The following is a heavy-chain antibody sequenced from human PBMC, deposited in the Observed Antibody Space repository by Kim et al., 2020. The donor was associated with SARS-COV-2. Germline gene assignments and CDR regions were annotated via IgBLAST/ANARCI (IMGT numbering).Heavy chain of an antibody. Sequence: AQKCQGRVTMTRDTSTSTVYMELSSLRSEDTAVYYCARDRSSTSLYYFDYWGQGTLVTVSS. D-gene: IGHD2-2*01. CDR3: ARDRSSTSLYYFDY. V-gene: IGHV1-46*01. J-gene: IGHJ4*02.